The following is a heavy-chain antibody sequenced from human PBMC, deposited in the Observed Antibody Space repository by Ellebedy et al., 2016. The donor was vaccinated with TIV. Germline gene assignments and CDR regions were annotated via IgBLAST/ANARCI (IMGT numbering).Heavy chain of an antibody. CDR1: GFTFSSYI. D-gene: IGHD3-22*01. Sequence: PGGSLRLSCAASGFTFSSYIMHWVRQAPGKGLEWVAVISSDGSNKDYADSVQGRFTISRDKSKNTLYLQMNSLRAEDTAVYYCARGETADYYDSSGYYQRLLWGFDYWGQGTLVTVSS. J-gene: IGHJ4*02. CDR2: ISSDGSNK. CDR3: ARGETADYYDSSGYYQRLLWGFDY. V-gene: IGHV3-30-3*01.